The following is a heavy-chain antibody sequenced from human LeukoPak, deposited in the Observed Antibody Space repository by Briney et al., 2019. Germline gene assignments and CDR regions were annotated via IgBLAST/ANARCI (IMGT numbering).Heavy chain of an antibody. CDR2: INHSGST. V-gene: IGHV4-34*01. J-gene: IGHJ4*02. D-gene: IGHD5-24*01. CDR1: GGSFSGYY. CDR3: ATLEMATIGGGFDY. Sequence: SETLSLTCAVYGGSFSGYYWSWIRQPPGKGLEWIGEINHSGSTNYNPSLKSRVTISVDTSKNQLSLKLSSVTAADTAVYYCATLEMATIGGGFDYWGQGTLVTVSS.